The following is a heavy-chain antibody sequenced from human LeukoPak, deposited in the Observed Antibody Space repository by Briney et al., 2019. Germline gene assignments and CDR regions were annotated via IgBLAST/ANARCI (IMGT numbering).Heavy chain of an antibody. CDR1: GYTFTGYY. J-gene: IGHJ4*02. CDR2: INPNSGGT. CDR3: ARATYCSSTSCYPLSDY. D-gene: IGHD2-2*01. V-gene: IGHV1-2*02. Sequence: ASVKVSCKASGYTFTGYYMHWVRQAPGQGLEWMGWINPNSGGTNYAQKFQGRVTMTRDTSISTAYMELSRLRSADTAVYYCARATYCSSTSCYPLSDYGGQGTLVPVSA.